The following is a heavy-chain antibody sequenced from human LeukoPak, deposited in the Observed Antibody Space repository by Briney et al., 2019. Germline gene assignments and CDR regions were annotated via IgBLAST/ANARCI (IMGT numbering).Heavy chain of an antibody. CDR3: AHRRAYCSGGSCFYYFDY. Sequence: SGPTLVNPTQTLTLTCTFSGFSLSTSGVGVGWIRQPPGKALEWLALIYWDGDERYSPSLKSRLTITKDTSKNQVVLTMTNMDPVDTATYYCAHRRAYCSGGSCFYYFDYWGQGTLVTVSS. CDR2: IYWDGDE. J-gene: IGHJ4*02. CDR1: GFSLSTSGVG. V-gene: IGHV2-5*02. D-gene: IGHD2-15*01.